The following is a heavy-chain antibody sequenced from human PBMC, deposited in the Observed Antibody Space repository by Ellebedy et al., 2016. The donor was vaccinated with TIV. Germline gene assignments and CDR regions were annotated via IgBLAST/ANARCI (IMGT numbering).Heavy chain of an antibody. CDR1: GFTFSSNY. J-gene: IGHJ5*02. D-gene: IGHD5-18*01. CDR2: IYSGGST. CDR3: VKARDTAMVTGSWFDP. Sequence: GESLKISXAASGFTFSSNYMSWVRQAPGKGLEWVSVIYSGGSTYYADSVKGRFTISRDNSKNTLYLQMSSLRAEDTAVYYYVKARDTAMVTGSWFDPWGQGTLVTVSS. V-gene: IGHV3-53*05.